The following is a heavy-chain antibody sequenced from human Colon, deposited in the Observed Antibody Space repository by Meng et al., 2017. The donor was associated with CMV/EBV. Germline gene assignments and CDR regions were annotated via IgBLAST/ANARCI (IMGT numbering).Heavy chain of an antibody. V-gene: IGHV3-30*02. CDR1: GFRFSDYG. Sequence: GGSLRLSCAASGFRFSDYGMHWVRQTPGKGLEWVAYIRHVVTTKYYSDSVRGRFTISRDNAKNSLYLQMNSLRAEDTAVYYCARRAENQLNGWYYGMDVWGQGTAVTVSS. J-gene: IGHJ6*02. CDR3: ARRAENQLNGWYYGMDV. CDR2: IRHVVTTK. D-gene: IGHD6-19*01.